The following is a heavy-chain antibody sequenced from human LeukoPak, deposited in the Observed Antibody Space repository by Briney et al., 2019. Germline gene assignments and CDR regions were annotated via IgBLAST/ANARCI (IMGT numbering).Heavy chain of an antibody. CDR2: INWNGGST. CDR1: GFTFYDYG. J-gene: IGHJ4*02. CDR3: ARGSTMVSDY. D-gene: IGHD3-10*01. Sequence: GGSLRLSCAASGFTFYDYGMSWVRPAPGEGLEWVSGINWNGGSTGYADSVKGRFTISRDNAKNSLYLQMNSLRAEDTALYYCARGSTMVSDYWGQGTLVTVSS. V-gene: IGHV3-20*04.